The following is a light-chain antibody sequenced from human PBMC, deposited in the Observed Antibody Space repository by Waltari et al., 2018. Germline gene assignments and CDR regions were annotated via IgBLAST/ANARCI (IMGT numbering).Light chain of an antibody. J-gene: IGKJ1*01. CDR2: WAA. V-gene: IGKV4-1*01. Sequence: IVMTQSPDALAVSLGERATINCKSSQSVVYTSNSKNYVAGYQQKPGQTPKLLMYWAATRDSGVPDRLRGSGSGTDFTLTISSLQADDVAVYYCKQSSSAPWTFGQGTKVEIK. CDR3: KQSSSAPWT. CDR1: QSVVYTSNSKNY.